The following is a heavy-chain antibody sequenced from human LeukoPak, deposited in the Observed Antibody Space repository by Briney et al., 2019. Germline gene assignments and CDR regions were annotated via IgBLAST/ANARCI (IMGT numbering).Heavy chain of an antibody. D-gene: IGHD1-14*01. V-gene: IGHV4-34*01. CDR3: ARGRTASH. Sequence: SETLSLTCAVYGGSFSGYYWSWIRQPPGKGLEWIGEINHSGSTSYNPSLKSRVTISVDTSKNQFSLKLSSVTAADTAVYYCARGRTASHWGQGTLVTVSS. CDR2: INHSGST. CDR1: GGSFSGYY. J-gene: IGHJ4*02.